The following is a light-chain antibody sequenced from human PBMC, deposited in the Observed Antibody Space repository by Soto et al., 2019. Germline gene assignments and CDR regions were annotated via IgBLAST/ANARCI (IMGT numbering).Light chain of an antibody. CDR1: SSDVGGYNY. J-gene: IGLJ2*01. CDR3: SSFEASNNLL. Sequence: QSVLTQPPSASGSPGQSVTISCTGTSSDVGGYNYVSWYQQHPGKAPKLMIYEVSKRPSGVPDRFSGSKSGNMASLTVSGLQVEDEADYYCSSFEASNNLLFGGGTKVTVL. CDR2: EVS. V-gene: IGLV2-8*01.